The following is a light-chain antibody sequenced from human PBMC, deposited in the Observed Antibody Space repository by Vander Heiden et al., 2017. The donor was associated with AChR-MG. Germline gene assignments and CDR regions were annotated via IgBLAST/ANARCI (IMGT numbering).Light chain of an antibody. Sequence: DIQMTQSPSSLSASVGDRVTITCRASESISTYLNWYQQKPGKAPKLLIYAASSLQRGVPSRFSGSGSATDFTLTISSLQAEDFATYYCQQSYSTLWTFGQGTKVEIK. CDR1: ESISTY. CDR3: QQSYSTLWT. V-gene: IGKV1-39*01. J-gene: IGKJ1*01. CDR2: AAS.